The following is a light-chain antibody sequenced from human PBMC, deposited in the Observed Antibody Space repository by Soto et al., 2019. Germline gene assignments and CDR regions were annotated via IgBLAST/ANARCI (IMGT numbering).Light chain of an antibody. CDR2: GTT. V-gene: IGKV3-15*01. J-gene: IGKJ2*01. CDR3: QQYGHWPPYT. Sequence: EIGMTQSPATLSVSPGERVTLSCRASQSVSRKLAWYQQKPGQAPRLLIYGTTTRATGIPARFSGSGSGTEFTLNISSLQSEDFGIYYCQQYGHWPPYTFGQGTAPETK. CDR1: QSVSRK.